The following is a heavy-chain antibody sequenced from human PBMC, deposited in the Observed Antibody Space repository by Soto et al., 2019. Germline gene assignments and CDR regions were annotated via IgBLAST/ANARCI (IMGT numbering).Heavy chain of an antibody. D-gene: IGHD2-15*01. Sequence: EVQLVESGGGCIYPGGSLRLSCAASGLTISNAWMNWVRQAPGKGLEWVGRIKTNTEGGTTDYAAAVKGRFTVSRDDSKNTLYLQMNSLTSEDTAVYSCTTGSVEGVWGQGTTVTVSS. CDR1: GLTISNAW. J-gene: IGHJ6*02. CDR2: IKTNTEGGTT. CDR3: TTGSVEGV. V-gene: IGHV3-15*07.